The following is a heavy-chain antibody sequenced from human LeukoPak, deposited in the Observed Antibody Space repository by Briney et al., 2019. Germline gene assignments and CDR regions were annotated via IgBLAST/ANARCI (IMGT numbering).Heavy chain of an antibody. V-gene: IGHV3-30-3*01. J-gene: IGHJ4*02. CDR2: ISSDGSNK. CDR1: GFTFSSYT. CDR3: ANWGGVATIRGNSDY. Sequence: GGSLRLSCAASGFTFSSYTLHWVRQAPGKGLEWVAVISSDGSNKYYADSVKGRFTISRDNSKNTLYLQMNSLRAEDTAVYYCANWGGVATIRGNSDYWGQGTLVTVSS. D-gene: IGHD5-12*01.